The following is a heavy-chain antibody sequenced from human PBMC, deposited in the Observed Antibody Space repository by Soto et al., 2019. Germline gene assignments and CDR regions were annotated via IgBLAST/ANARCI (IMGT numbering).Heavy chain of an antibody. J-gene: IGHJ4*01. D-gene: IGHD6-6*01. V-gene: IGHV4-31*03. Sequence: PSDTLSLSFTVAGGSISNGAYYWSLILQHPGKGVEWIFYIYYSGSTYDNWSLKSRVSILVETSKTQVSLQLSSVTAADTGVYYCGSANRGIPSRHYLDY. CDR3: GSANRGIPSRHYLDY. CDR2: IYYSGST. CDR1: GGSISNGAYY.